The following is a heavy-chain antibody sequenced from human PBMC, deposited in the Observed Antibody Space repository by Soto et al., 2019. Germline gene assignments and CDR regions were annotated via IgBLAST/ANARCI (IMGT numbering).Heavy chain of an antibody. Sequence: DVQLVESGGGLFQPGGSLRLSCAASGFTFSEWWMHWVRQAPGKGLVWVSRIKRDGSITNYADSVEGRFTISRDNAKNTLYLQVNSLKVEDTAVYYCAKDLHDAAADSWGQGTLVTVSS. D-gene: IGHD6-13*01. CDR2: IKRDGSIT. J-gene: IGHJ4*02. CDR3: AKDLHDAAADS. CDR1: GFTFSEWW. V-gene: IGHV3-74*01.